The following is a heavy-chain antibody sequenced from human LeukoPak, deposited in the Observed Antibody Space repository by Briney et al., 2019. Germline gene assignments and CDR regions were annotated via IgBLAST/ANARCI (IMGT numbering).Heavy chain of an antibody. J-gene: IGHJ5*02. CDR2: IYSGGST. Sequence: GGSLRLSCAASGFTVSSNYMSWVRQAPGKGLEWVSVIYSGGSTYYADSVKGRFTISRDNSKNTLYLQVNSLRSEDTAVYYCARAIFRGDPANWFDPWGQGTLVTVSS. V-gene: IGHV3-53*05. D-gene: IGHD3-9*01. CDR3: ARAIFRGDPANWFDP. CDR1: GFTVSSNY.